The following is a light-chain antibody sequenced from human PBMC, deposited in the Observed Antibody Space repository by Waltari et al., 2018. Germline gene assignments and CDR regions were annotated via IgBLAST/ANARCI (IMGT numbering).Light chain of an antibody. CDR2: VNSDGSH. CDR3: ETGGHGTWV. CDR1: SGHSSNV. Sequence: QLVVTQSPSASAPLGASVKLTCTLSSGHSSNVIARLQQRPEKGPRYLMKVNSDGSHSKGDGIPDRFSGSSSGAERYLTISSRQSDDEADYYCETGGHGTWVFGGGTKLTVL. V-gene: IGLV4-69*01. J-gene: IGLJ3*02.